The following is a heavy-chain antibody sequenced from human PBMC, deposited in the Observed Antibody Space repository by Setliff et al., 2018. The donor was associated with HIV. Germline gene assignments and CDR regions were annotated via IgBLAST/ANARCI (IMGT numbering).Heavy chain of an antibody. J-gene: IGHJ4*02. CDR3: VRDDYGYNGKGFDY. CDR1: GGSFSGFY. Sequence: KTSETLSLTCVVYGGSFSGFYWTWIRQAPGKGLEWIGEISHSGIVNYSPSLKSRVTISIDTSNNQISLRLSSVTAADTAMYYCVRDDYGYNGKGFDYWGPGTLVTVSS. CDR2: ISHSGIV. D-gene: IGHD4-17*01. V-gene: IGHV4-34*09.